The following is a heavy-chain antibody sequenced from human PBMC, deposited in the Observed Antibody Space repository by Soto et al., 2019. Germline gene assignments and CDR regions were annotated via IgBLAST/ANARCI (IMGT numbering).Heavy chain of an antibody. CDR1: GGSFSGYY. V-gene: IGHV4-34*01. J-gene: IGHJ6*03. CDR3: ARGTLDDYSNLGDYYYMDV. D-gene: IGHD4-4*01. Sequence: SETLSLTCAVYGGSFSGYYWSWIRQPPGKGLEWIGEINHSGSTNYNPSLKSRVPISVDTSKNQFSLKLSSVTAADTAVYYCARGTLDDYSNLGDYYYMDVWGKGTTVTVSS. CDR2: INHSGST.